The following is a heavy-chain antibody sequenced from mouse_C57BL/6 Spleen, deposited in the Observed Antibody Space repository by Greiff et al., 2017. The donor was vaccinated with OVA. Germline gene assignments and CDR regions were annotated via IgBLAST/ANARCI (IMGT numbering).Heavy chain of an antibody. CDR1: GYTFTSYW. Sequence: QVQLQQPGAELVKPGASVKLSCKASGYTFTSYWMHWVKQRPGQGLEWIGMIHPNSGSTNYNEKFKSKATLTVDKSSSTAYMQLSSLTSEDSAVYYCARSGDYGYYFDYWGQGTTLTVSS. D-gene: IGHD1-2*01. J-gene: IGHJ2*01. CDR2: IHPNSGST. V-gene: IGHV1-64*01. CDR3: ARSGDYGYYFDY.